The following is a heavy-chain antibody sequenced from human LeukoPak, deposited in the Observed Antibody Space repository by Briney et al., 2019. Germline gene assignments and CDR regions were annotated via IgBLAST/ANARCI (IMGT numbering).Heavy chain of an antibody. CDR3: ASRIAVAGTEYYFDY. CDR1: GGSFSGYY. Sequence: PSETLSLTCAVYGGSFSGYYWSWIRQPPGKGLEWIGEINHSGSTNYNPSLKSRVTISVDTSKNQFSLKLSSVTAADTAVYYCASRIAVAGTEYYFDYWGQGTLATVSS. V-gene: IGHV4-34*01. D-gene: IGHD6-19*01. CDR2: INHSGST. J-gene: IGHJ4*02.